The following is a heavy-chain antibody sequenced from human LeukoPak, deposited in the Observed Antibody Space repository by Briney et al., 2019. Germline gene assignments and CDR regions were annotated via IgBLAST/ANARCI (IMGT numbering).Heavy chain of an antibody. CDR1: GYTFTGYY. J-gene: IGHJ6*02. D-gene: IGHD2-2*01. CDR2: INPNSGGT. Sequence: ASVKVSCKASGYTFTGYYMHWVRQAPGQGLEWRGWINPNSGGTNYAQKFQGRVTMTRDTSISTAYMELSRLRSDDTAVYYCARDKCSSTSCYLIYYYYYGMDVWGQGTTVTVSS. V-gene: IGHV1-2*02. CDR3: ARDKCSSTSCYLIYYYYYGMDV.